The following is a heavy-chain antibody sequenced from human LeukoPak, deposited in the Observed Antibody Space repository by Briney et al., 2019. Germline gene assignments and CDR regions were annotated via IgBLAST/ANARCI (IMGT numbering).Heavy chain of an antibody. D-gene: IGHD3-16*02. CDR3: ARRHPRFGGVIAEGFDP. Sequence: SETLSLTCAVYGGSFSGYYWSWIRQPPGKGLEWIGEINHSGSTNYNPSLKSRVTISVDTSKNQFSLKLSSVTAADTAVYYCARRHPRFGGVIAEGFDPWGQGTLVTVSS. CDR2: INHSGST. V-gene: IGHV4-34*01. CDR1: GGSFSGYY. J-gene: IGHJ5*02.